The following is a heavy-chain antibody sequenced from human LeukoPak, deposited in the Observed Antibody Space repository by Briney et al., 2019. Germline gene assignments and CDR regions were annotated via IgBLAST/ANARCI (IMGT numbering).Heavy chain of an antibody. CDR2: MNPNSGNT. CDR1: GYTFTSYG. J-gene: IGHJ4*02. D-gene: IGHD3-10*01. Sequence: ASVKVSCKASGYTFTSYGISWVRQAPGQGLEWMGWMNPNSGNTGYAQKFQGRVTMTRNTSISTAYMELSSLRSEDTAVYYCARLSWDYYGSGSSWGQGTLVTVSS. V-gene: IGHV1-8*02. CDR3: ARLSWDYYGSGSS.